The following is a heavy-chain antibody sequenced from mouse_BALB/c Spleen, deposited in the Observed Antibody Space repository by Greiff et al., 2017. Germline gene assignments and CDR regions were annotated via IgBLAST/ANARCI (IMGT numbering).Heavy chain of an antibody. J-gene: IGHJ3*01. CDR3: ARGEHPGFAY. Sequence: EVMLVESGGGLVQPGGSRKLSCAASGFTFSSFGMHWVRQAPEKGLEWVAYISSGSSTIYYADTVKGRFTISRDNPKNTLFLQMTSLRSEDTAMYYCARGEHPGFAYWGQGTLVTVSA. CDR1: GFTFSSFG. V-gene: IGHV5-17*02. CDR2: ISSGSSTI.